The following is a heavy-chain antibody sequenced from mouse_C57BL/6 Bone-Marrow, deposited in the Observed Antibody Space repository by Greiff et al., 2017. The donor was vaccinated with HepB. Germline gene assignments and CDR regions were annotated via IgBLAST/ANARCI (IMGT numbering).Heavy chain of an antibody. D-gene: IGHD2-3*01. CDR2: INSDGGST. V-gene: IGHV5-2*01. Sequence: DVQLVESGGGLVQPGESLKLSCESNEYEFPSHDMSWVRKTPEKRLELVAAINSDGGSTYYPDTMEIRFIISRDNTKKTLDLQMSSLMSEDTALYYCARNAYDGYYSWFAYWGQGTLVTVSA. J-gene: IGHJ3*01. CDR1: EYEFPSHD. CDR3: ARNAYDGYYSWFAY.